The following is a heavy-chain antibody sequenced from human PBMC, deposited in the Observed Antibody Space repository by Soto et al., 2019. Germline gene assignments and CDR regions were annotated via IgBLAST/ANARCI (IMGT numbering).Heavy chain of an antibody. Sequence: GGSLRLSCAASGFTFTSYAMHWVRQAPGKGLEWVAVISYDGSNKYYADSVKGRFTISRDNSKNTLYLQMNSLRAEDTAVYYCAKGYSNWYYFDYWGQGTLVTVSS. CDR3: AKGYSNWYYFDY. D-gene: IGHD4-4*01. CDR1: GFTFTSYA. J-gene: IGHJ4*02. CDR2: ISYDGSNK. V-gene: IGHV3-30*18.